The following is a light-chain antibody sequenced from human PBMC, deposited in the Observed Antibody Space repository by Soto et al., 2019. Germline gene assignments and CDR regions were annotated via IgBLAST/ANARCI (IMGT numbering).Light chain of an antibody. J-gene: IGKJ5*01. CDR2: DVS. Sequence: EIVLTQSPVTLSLSPGERATLSCRASQSVDNYLAWYQQKPGQAPKLLIYDVSNRATGIPPRFSGSGSGTDFTLTISSLEPGDFAVYYCQQRNDWQATVGQGTRLEIK. CDR3: QQRNDWQAT. CDR1: QSVDNY. V-gene: IGKV3-11*01.